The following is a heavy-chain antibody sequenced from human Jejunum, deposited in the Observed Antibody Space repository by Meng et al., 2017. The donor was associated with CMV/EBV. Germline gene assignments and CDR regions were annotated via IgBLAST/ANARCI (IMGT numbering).Heavy chain of an antibody. V-gene: IGHV3-33*06. Sequence: TFSDYAMHWVRQAPGKGLEWVALIWYDATKQFYADSVRGRCTISRDNSKNTLDLQMTGLTVEDTAVYYCAKDLRSIVGASVRMDVWGQGTTVTVSS. D-gene: IGHD1-26*01. CDR2: IWYDATKQ. CDR1: TFSDYA. CDR3: AKDLRSIVGASVRMDV. J-gene: IGHJ6*02.